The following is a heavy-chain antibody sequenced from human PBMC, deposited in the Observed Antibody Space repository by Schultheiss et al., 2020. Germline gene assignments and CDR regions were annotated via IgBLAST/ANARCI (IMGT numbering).Heavy chain of an antibody. Sequence: WGSLRLSCAASGFTFSSYAMSWVRQAPGKGLEWMAVISYDGSNKYYADSVKGRFTISRDNSKNTLYLQMNSLRAEDTAVYYCAKDEDDCSSTSCYNYYYMDVWGKGTTVTVSS. CDR2: ISYDGSNK. CDR1: GFTFSSYA. CDR3: AKDEDDCSSTSCYNYYYMDV. D-gene: IGHD2-2*02. J-gene: IGHJ6*03. V-gene: IGHV3-30*18.